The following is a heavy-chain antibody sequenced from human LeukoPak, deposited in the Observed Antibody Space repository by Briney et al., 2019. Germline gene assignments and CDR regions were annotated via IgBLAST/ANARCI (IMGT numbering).Heavy chain of an antibody. CDR2: IYYSGST. CDR3: ARGRKMYDFWSGYYSPVGPMGAFDI. CDR1: GGSISRGDDY. V-gene: IGHV4-30-4*08. J-gene: IGHJ3*02. Sequence: SQTLSLTCSVSGGSISRGDDYWSWIRQSPGEGLEWIWCIYYSGSTYFYNPSLKSRVTISVDTSKNQFSLKLSSVTAADTAVYYCARGRKMYDFWSGYYSPVGPMGAFDIWGQGTMVTVSS. D-gene: IGHD3-3*01.